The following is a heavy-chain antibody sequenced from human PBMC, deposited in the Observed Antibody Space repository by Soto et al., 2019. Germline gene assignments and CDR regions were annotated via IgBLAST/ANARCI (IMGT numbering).Heavy chain of an antibody. CDR2: IYSGGST. J-gene: IGHJ6*02. D-gene: IGHD2-21*02. CDR3: AREGVVVTAIYYYYYGMDV. V-gene: IGHV3-53*01. Sequence: GGSLRLSCAASGFTVSSNYMSWVRQAPGKGLEWVSVIYSGGSTYYADSVKGRFTISRDNSKNTLYLLMNSLRAEDTAVYYCAREGVVVTAIYYYYYGMDVWGQGTTVTVSS. CDR1: GFTVSSNY.